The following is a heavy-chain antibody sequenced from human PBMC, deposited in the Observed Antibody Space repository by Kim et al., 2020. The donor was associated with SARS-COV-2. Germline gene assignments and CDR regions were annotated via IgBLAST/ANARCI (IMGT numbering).Heavy chain of an antibody. CDR1: GYTLTELS. Sequence: ASVKVSCKVSGYTLTELSMHWVRQAPGKGLEWMGGFDPEDGETIYAQKFQGRVTMTEDTSTDTAYMELSSLRSEDTAVYYCATGGTKNWNYLSGYFDYWGQGTLVTVSS. J-gene: IGHJ4*02. D-gene: IGHD1-7*01. CDR2: FDPEDGET. CDR3: ATGGTKNWNYLSGYFDY. V-gene: IGHV1-24*01.